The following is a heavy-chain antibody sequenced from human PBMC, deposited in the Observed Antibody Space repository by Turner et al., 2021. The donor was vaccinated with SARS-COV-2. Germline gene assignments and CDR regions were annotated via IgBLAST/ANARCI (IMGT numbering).Heavy chain of an antibody. CDR1: GFTFSSYG. J-gene: IGHJ4*02. CDR2: ISYDGSNK. Sequence: QVQLVESGGCVVQPGRSLRLSCAASGFTFSSYGMHWVRQAPGKGLEWVALISYDGSNKYYADSVKGRFTISRDNSKNTLYLQMNSLRAEDTAVYYCAKDLGSGWHWGQGTLVTVSS. D-gene: IGHD6-19*01. V-gene: IGHV3-30*18. CDR3: AKDLGSGWH.